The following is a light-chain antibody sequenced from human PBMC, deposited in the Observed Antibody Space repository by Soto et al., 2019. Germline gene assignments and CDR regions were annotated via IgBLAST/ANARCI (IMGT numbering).Light chain of an antibody. V-gene: IGLV1-40*01. J-gene: IGLJ1*01. CDR2: GNN. CDR1: SSNIGAGFD. Sequence: QSVLTQPPSVSGAPGQRVTLSCTGSSSNIGAGFDAHWYQQFPGTAPKLLIYGNNNRPSGVPDRFSASKSGTSASLAITGLQAEDEADYYCQSYDSSLSAFVFGTGTKGTVL. CDR3: QSYDSSLSAFV.